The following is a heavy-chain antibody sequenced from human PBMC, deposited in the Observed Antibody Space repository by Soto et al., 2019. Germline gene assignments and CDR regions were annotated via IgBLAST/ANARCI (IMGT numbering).Heavy chain of an antibody. D-gene: IGHD3-16*01. Sequence: QVQLQESGPGLVKPSETLSLTCTVSGGSISSYYWSWIRQPPGKGLEWIGYIYYSGSTNYNPSLKSRVTISVYTAKNQFSLKPSSVTAADPAVYYGARKGGGETFDYWGQGTLVTVSS. V-gene: IGHV4-59*08. CDR1: GGSISSYY. J-gene: IGHJ4*02. CDR3: ARKGGGETFDY. CDR2: IYYSGST.